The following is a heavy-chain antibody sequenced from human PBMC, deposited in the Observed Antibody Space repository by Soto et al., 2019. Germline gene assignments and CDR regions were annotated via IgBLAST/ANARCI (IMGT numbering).Heavy chain of an antibody. CDR2: IYYSGST. CDR3: AREYYDILTGYYLFDY. Sequence: SETLSLTCTVSGVSISSYYWSWIRQPPGKGLEWIVYIYYSGSTNYNPSLKSRVTISVDTSKNQFSLKLSSVTAADTAVYYCAREYYDILTGYYLFDYWGQGTLVTVSS. D-gene: IGHD3-9*01. J-gene: IGHJ4*02. CDR1: GVSISSYY. V-gene: IGHV4-59*01.